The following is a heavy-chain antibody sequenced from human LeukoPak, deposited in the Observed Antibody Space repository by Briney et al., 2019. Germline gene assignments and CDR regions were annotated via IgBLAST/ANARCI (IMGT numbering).Heavy chain of an antibody. CDR3: ARDGDSSSWRGYYFDY. D-gene: IGHD6-13*01. Sequence: GASVKVSCKASGGTFSSYAISWVRQAPGQGLEWMGRIIPIFGTANYAQKFQGRVTITTDESTSTAYMELSGLRSEDTAVYYCARDGDSSSWRGYYFDYWGQGTLVTVSS. V-gene: IGHV1-69*05. CDR1: GGTFSSYA. J-gene: IGHJ4*02. CDR2: IIPIFGTA.